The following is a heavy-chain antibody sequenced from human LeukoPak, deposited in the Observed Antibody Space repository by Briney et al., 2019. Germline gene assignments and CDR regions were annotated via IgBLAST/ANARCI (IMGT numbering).Heavy chain of an antibody. D-gene: IGHD3-3*01. CDR2: ISDRSSTI. CDR1: GFTFSDYY. V-gene: IGHV3-11*04. CDR3: ARDGRGGLYYDLAY. J-gene: IGHJ4*02. Sequence: PGGSLRLSCAASGFTFSDYYMSWIRQAPGKGLEWVAYISDRSSTIYYADSVKGRFTISRDNAKNSLYLQMSGLRAEDTAVYYCARDGRGGLYYDLAYWGQGTLVTVSS.